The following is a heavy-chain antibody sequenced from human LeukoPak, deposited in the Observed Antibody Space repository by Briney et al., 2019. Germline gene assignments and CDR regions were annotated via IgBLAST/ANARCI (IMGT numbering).Heavy chain of an antibody. J-gene: IGHJ6*03. Sequence: ASVKVSCKASGYTITNNWMHWVRQAPGQGLEWMGVINPSGTGTSYAQKFQDRITMSRDTSTSTVYMELSSLRSEDTAFYYCARVHYGGYGDYYYYYMDVWGKGTTVTVSS. CDR3: ARVHYGGYGDYYYYYMDV. CDR1: GYTITNNW. CDR2: INPSGTGT. D-gene: IGHD5-12*01. V-gene: IGHV1-46*01.